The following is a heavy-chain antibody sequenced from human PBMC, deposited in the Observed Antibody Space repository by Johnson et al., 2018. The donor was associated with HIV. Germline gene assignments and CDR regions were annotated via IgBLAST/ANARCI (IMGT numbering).Heavy chain of an antibody. Sequence: VQLVESGGGVVRPGGSLRLSCAASGFTFDDYGMTWVRQAPGKGLEWVSGISWNGGNTDYADSVKGRFTISRDNSKNTLYLQMNSLRAEDTAVYYCARDFGLFLGKDDAFDIWGQGTMVTVSS. J-gene: IGHJ3*02. CDR3: ARDFGLFLGKDDAFDI. D-gene: IGHD7-27*01. CDR1: GFTFDDYG. V-gene: IGHV3-20*04. CDR2: ISWNGGNT.